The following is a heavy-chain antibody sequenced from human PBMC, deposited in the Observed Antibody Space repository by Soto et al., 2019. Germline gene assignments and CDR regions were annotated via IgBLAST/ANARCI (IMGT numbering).Heavy chain of an antibody. D-gene: IGHD2-2*01. J-gene: IGHJ6*02. V-gene: IGHV4-4*02. CDR1: GGSISSSNW. Sequence: QVQLQESGPGLVKPSGTLSLTCAVSGGSISSSNWWRWVRQPPGKGLEWIGAIYHSGSTNYNPSPKSRVTLSVDKSKHQFSLKLSSVAAADTAVYYCARYSIVVVPAADYYYYGMDVWGQGTTVTVSS. CDR2: IYHSGST. CDR3: ARYSIVVVPAADYYYYGMDV.